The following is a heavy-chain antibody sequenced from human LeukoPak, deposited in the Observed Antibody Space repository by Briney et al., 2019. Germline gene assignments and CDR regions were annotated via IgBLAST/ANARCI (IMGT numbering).Heavy chain of an antibody. Sequence: KPSETLSLTCTVSGGSISSYYWSWIRQPPGKGLEWIGYIYYSGSTNYNPSLKSRVTISVDTSKNQFSLKLSSVTAADTAVYYCATSRTLDYWGQGTLVTVSS. J-gene: IGHJ4*02. V-gene: IGHV4-59*01. CDR3: ATSRTLDY. CDR2: IYYSGST. CDR1: GGSISSYY.